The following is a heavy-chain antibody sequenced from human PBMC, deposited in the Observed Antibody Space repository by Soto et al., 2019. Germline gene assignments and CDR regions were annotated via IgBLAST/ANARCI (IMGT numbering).Heavy chain of an antibody. CDR2: IYYSGST. J-gene: IGHJ6*02. CDR1: GGSISSGGYY. Sequence: QVQLQESGPGLVKPSQTLSLTCTVSGGSISSGGYYWSWIRQHPGKGLEWIGYIYYSGSTYYNPSLKSRVTISVDTSKNQCSLKLSSVTAADTAVYYCARDSTKMDYYYGMDVWGQGTTVTVSS. V-gene: IGHV4-31*03. D-gene: IGHD2-8*01. CDR3: ARDSTKMDYYYGMDV.